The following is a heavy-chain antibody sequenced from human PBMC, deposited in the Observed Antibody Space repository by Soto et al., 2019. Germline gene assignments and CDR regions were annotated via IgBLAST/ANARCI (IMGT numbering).Heavy chain of an antibody. Sequence: ASGKVCCKVSGYTRTELSMHWVRQSTGKGLEWMGGFDPEDSETIYAQKFQGRVTMTEDTSTDTAYMELSSLRSEDTAVYYCATGKWLRTHSFDYWGQGTLGTVSS. V-gene: IGHV1-24*01. CDR2: FDPEDSET. J-gene: IGHJ4*02. D-gene: IGHD5-12*01. CDR3: ATGKWLRTHSFDY. CDR1: GYTRTELS.